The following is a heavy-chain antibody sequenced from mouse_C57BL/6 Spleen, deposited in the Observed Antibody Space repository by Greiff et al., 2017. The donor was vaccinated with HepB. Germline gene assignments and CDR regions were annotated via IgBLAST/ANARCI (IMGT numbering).Heavy chain of an antibody. CDR1: GYSFTGYY. V-gene: IGHV1-42*01. Sequence: EVQLVESGPELVKPGASVKISCKASGYSFTGYYMNWVKQSPEKSLEWIGEINPSTGGTTYNQKFKAKATLTVDKSSSTAYMQLKSLTSEDSAVYYCARVPDGYYAYFDYWGQGTTLTVSS. D-gene: IGHD2-3*01. CDR3: ARVPDGYYAYFDY. J-gene: IGHJ2*01. CDR2: INPSTGGT.